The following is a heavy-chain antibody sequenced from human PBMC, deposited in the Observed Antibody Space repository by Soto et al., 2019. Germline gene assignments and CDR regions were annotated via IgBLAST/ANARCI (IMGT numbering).Heavy chain of an antibody. CDR2: ISYDGSNK. J-gene: IGHJ6*02. Sequence: QVQLVESGGGVVQPGRSLRLSCAASGFTFSSYGMHWVRQAPGKGLEWVAVISYDGSNKYYADSVKGRFTISRDNSKNTLYLQMNSLRAEDTAVYYCANLPAVGATTPYYYYGMDVWGQGTTVTVSS. CDR3: ANLPAVGATTPYYYYGMDV. CDR1: GFTFSSYG. D-gene: IGHD1-26*01. V-gene: IGHV3-30*18.